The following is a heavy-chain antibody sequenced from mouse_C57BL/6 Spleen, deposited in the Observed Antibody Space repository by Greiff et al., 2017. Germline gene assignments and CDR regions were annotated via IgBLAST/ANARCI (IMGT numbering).Heavy chain of an antibody. D-gene: IGHD2-4*01. CDR1: GYTFTDYN. CDR2: INPNNGGT. V-gene: IGHV1-18*01. J-gene: IGHJ4*01. Sequence: VQLQQSGPELVKPGASVKIPCKASGYTFTDYNMDWVKQSHGKSLEWIGDINPNNGGTIYNHKFKGKATLTVDKSSSTAYMELRSLTSEDTAVYYCAREGWDYDFYYAMDYWGQGTSVTVSS. CDR3: AREGWDYDFYYAMDY.